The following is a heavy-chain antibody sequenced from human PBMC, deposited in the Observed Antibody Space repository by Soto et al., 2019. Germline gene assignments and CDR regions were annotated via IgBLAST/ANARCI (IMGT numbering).Heavy chain of an antibody. V-gene: IGHV3-30*18. D-gene: IGHD3-3*02. Sequence: PGGSLRLSCAASGFTFSTFAMHWVRQAPGKGLEWVAVVSYDGSNTYYVDSVKGRFTVARDNSENTLYLQMNSLTTEDTAVYYCVKAEPTRIFGMVPGGLDYWGQGTLVTVSS. CDR2: VSYDGSNT. J-gene: IGHJ4*02. CDR1: GFTFSTFA. CDR3: VKAEPTRIFGMVPGGLDY.